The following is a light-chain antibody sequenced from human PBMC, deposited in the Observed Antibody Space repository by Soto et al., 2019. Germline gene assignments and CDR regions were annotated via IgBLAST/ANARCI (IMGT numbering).Light chain of an antibody. CDR2: GAS. CDR1: QSVSSSY. Sequence: EMVLTRSPGTGSLSRVETVTLCVMVIQSVSSSYLAWYQQKPGQAPRLLVYGASNRATGIPDRFSGSGSGTDFTLTISKLEPDDFAVYFCQQYGISPLTFGGGTKVDIK. CDR3: QQYGISPLT. J-gene: IGKJ4*01. V-gene: IGKV3-20*01.